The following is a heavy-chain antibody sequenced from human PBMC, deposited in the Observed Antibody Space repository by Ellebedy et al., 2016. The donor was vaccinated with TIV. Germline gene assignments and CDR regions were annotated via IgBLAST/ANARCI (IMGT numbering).Heavy chain of an antibody. CDR2: ISGPGVST. D-gene: IGHD1-14*01. V-gene: IGHV3-23*01. J-gene: IGHJ6*02. CDR3: AKGYKKWPYYCMDV. CDR1: GFSFYNYA. Sequence: GESLKISCTASGFSFYNYAMNWDRQAPGNGLEWVSAISGPGVSTYYADSVKGRLTISRENSKNTVYLQMNSLRAEDKALYYCAKGYKKWPYYCMDVWGQGTTVTVSS.